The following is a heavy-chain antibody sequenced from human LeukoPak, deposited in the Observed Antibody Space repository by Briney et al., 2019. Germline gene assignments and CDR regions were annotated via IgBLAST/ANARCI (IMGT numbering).Heavy chain of an antibody. V-gene: IGHV4-59*01. J-gene: IGHJ4*02. CDR2: IYYSGST. CDR3: AAQLNGILDY. CDR1: GGSISSYY. Sequence: KSSETLSLTCTVSGGSISSYYWSWIRQPPGKGLEWIGYIYYSGSTNYNPSLKSRVTISVDTSKNQFSLKLSSVTAADTAVYYCAAQLNGILDYWGQGILVTVSS. D-gene: IGHD1-1*01.